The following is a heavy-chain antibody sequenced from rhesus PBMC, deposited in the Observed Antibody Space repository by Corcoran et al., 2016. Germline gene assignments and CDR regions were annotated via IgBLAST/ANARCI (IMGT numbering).Heavy chain of an antibody. CDR3: ARASYNWNSLYGLDS. V-gene: IGHV4-122*01. CDR2: IYGGSGST. Sequence: QVQLQESGPGLVKPSETLSLTCAVSGGSITSGYYYWSWIRQPPGKGLEWIGYIYGGSGSTSYNPSLKDRFSIAIDTSKNQFSLKLSYVTAADTAVYYCARASYNWNSLYGLDSWGQGFVVTVSS. J-gene: IGHJ6*01. D-gene: IGHD1-26*01. CDR1: GGSITSGYYY.